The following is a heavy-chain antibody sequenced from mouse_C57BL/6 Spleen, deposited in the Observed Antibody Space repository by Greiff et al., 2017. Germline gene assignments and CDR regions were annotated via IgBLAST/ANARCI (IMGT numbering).Heavy chain of an antibody. CDR2: IYPGDGDT. D-gene: IGHD3-2*02. V-gene: IGHV1-82*01. Sequence: QVKLQQSGPELVKPGASVKISCKASGYAFSSSWMNWVKQRPGKGLAWIGRIYPGDGDTNYNGKFKGKATLTADKSSSTAYMQLSCLTSENSAVYFCARGQRRSFRYYFDYGGQGTTLTVSS. CDR1: GYAFSSSW. CDR3: ARGQRRSFRYYFDY. J-gene: IGHJ2*01.